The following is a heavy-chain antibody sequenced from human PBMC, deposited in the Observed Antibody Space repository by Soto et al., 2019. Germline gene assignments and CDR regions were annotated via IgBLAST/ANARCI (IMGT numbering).Heavy chain of an antibody. CDR3: AHQAPDCSSTSCYTCDY. Sequence: SGPTLVNPTQTLTLTCTFSGFSLSTSGVGVGWIRQPPGKALEWLALIYWDDDKRYSPSLKSRRTITKDASKNQVVLTMTNMDPVDTATYYCAHQAPDCSSTSCYTCDYWGQGPLVTVSS. CDR1: GFSLSTSGVG. CDR2: IYWDDDK. J-gene: IGHJ4*02. D-gene: IGHD2-2*02. V-gene: IGHV2-5*02.